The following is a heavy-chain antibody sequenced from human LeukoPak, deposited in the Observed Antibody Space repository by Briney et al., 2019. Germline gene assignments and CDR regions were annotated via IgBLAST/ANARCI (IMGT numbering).Heavy chain of an antibody. J-gene: IGHJ4*02. CDR1: GYTFTSYA. Sequence: SVKVSCKASGYTFTSYAISWVRQAPGQGLEWMGGIIPIFGTANYAQKFQGRVTITTDESTSTAYMELSSLRSEDTAVYYCARGVFMYYDSSGSPFDYWGQGTLVTVSS. D-gene: IGHD3-22*01. V-gene: IGHV1-69*05. CDR3: ARGVFMYYDSSGSPFDY. CDR2: IIPIFGTA.